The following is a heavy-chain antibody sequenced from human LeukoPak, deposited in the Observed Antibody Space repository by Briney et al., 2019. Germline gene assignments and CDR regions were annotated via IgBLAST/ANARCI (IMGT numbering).Heavy chain of an antibody. D-gene: IGHD5-12*01. V-gene: IGHV5-51*01. Sequence: GEPLKISCKGSEYTFGIYWIVWLRQMLGKGLDWMGGFYPGDSDSRYSTSIQGQVSISADKSPTPAYPQWGSLKASETAFYNWARQGYSGYGIYYWGQGTQVIVSS. CDR1: EYTFGIYW. J-gene: IGHJ4*02. CDR3: ARQGYSGYGIYY. CDR2: FYPGDSDS.